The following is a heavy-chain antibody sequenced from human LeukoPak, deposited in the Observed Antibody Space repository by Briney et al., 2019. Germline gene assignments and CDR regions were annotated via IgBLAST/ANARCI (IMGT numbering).Heavy chain of an antibody. D-gene: IGHD3-16*01. V-gene: IGHV1-69*02. CDR3: ARGGKYWYFDL. J-gene: IGHJ2*01. CDR2: IIPILGIA. CDR1: GGTFSSYT. Sequence: SVKVSCKASGGTFSSYTISWVRQAPGQGLEWMGRIIPILGIANYAQKFQGRVTITADKSTSTAYMELSSLRSEDTAVYYCARGGKYWYFDLWGRGTLVTVSS.